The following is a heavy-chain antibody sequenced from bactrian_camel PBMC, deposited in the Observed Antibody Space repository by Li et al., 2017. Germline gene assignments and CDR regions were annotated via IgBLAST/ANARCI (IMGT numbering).Heavy chain of an antibody. D-gene: IGHD4*01. CDR3: AVRGGGRCSAQRQRSDWEA. V-gene: IGHV3S40*01. J-gene: IGHJ4*01. CDR1: GYTLSTNC. CDR2: ISAGDGST. Sequence: DVQLVESGGGSVQAGESLRLSCAASGYTLSTNCMAWFRQAPGKEREGVAVISAGDGSTEYATSVKGRFTISLANRKNTVHLQMNSLKPEDTGMYVCAVRGGGRCSAQRQRSDWEAWGQGTQVTVS.